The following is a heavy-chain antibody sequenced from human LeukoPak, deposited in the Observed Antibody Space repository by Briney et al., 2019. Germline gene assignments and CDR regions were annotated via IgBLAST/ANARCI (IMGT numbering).Heavy chain of an antibody. V-gene: IGHV1-46*03. J-gene: IGHJ6*04. CDR3: ARAETYSSHSMDV. Sequence: SSVKVSCKTSGYTFTNHYIHWVRQAPGQGLEWLGIINPSGGTTTYAQNFQGRVTMTRDTSTSTAYMELSSLRSEDTAVYFCARAETYSSHSMDVWGKGTTVTVSS. CDR1: GYTFTNHY. D-gene: IGHD5-12*01. CDR2: INPSGGTT.